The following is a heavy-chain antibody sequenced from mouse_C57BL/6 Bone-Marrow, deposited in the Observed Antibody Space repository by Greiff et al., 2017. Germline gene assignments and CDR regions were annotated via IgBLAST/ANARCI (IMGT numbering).Heavy chain of an antibody. Sequence: EVKLVESGGGLVKPGGSLKLSCAASGFTFSSYAMSWVRQTPEKRLEWVATISDGGSYTYYPDNVKGRFTISRDNAKNNLYLQMSHLKSEDTAMYYCAREGDGSSYGAMGGWGQGTSVTVSS. CDR1: GFTFSSYA. V-gene: IGHV5-4*01. CDR3: AREGDGSSYGAMGG. D-gene: IGHD1-1*01. J-gene: IGHJ4*01. CDR2: ISDGGSYT.